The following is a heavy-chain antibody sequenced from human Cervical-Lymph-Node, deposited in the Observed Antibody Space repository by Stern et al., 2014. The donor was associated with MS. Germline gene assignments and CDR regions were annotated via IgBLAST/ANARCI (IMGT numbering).Heavy chain of an antibody. J-gene: IGHJ4*02. Sequence: DQLVQSGAELIRPGESLKISCKGSGYKFSIYWIAWVRQMPGKGLEWMGIIYPGDSETRYSPSFQGQVTMSADKSTSTAYLQWSSLNASDPAMYFCARQTTAWASDVWGQGTLVTVSS. CDR1: GYKFSIYW. D-gene: IGHD1-14*01. V-gene: IGHV5-51*01. CDR2: IYPGDSET. CDR3: ARQTTAWASDV.